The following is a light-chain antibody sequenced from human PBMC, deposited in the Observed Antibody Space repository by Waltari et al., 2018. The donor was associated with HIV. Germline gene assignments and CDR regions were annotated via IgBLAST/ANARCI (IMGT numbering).Light chain of an antibody. J-gene: IGLJ3*02. Sequence: QSALTQPRSVSGSPGQSVTISCTGTSSDVGGSDYVSWYQQHPGKAPKLMIYDVNERPSGVPDRFSGSKSGNTASLTISGLQAEDEADYHCYSYAGNFWVFGGGTKLTVL. CDR1: SSDVGGSDY. CDR3: YSYAGNFWV. V-gene: IGLV2-11*01. CDR2: DVN.